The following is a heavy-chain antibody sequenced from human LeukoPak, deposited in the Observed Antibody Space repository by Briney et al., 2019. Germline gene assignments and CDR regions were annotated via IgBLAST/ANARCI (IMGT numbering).Heavy chain of an antibody. CDR3: ARVEMATMGGTYYYYYMDV. CDR1: GFTFSSYG. J-gene: IGHJ6*03. D-gene: IGHD5-24*01. Sequence: PGGSLRLSCAASGFTFSSYGMHWVRQAPGKGLEWVAVISYDGSNKYYADSVKGRFTISRDNSKNTLYLQMNSLRAEDTAVYYCARVEMATMGGTYYYYYMDVWGKGTTVTVSS. V-gene: IGHV3-30*03. CDR2: ISYDGSNK.